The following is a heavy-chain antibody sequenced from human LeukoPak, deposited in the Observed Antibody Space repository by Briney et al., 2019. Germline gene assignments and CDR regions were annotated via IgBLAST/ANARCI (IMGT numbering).Heavy chain of an antibody. D-gene: IGHD1-1*01. CDR1: GFTLSSYY. CDR2: LKSDGSST. Sequence: PGGSLRLSCAASGFTLSSYYMDWVRQGPGKGLVWVSRLKSDGSSTKYADSVQGRFTISRDDAKNTLYLQMTSVRVEDAAVYYCARTTMETQYFDRWGQGTLVTVSS. CDR3: ARTTMETQYFDR. J-gene: IGHJ4*02. V-gene: IGHV3-74*03.